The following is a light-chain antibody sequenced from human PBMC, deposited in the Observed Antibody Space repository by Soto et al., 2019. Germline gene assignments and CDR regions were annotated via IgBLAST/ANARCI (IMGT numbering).Light chain of an antibody. CDR3: QQDNIYPLT. CDR2: AAS. CDR1: QSVSIH. V-gene: IGKV3D-15*01. J-gene: IGKJ4*01. Sequence: IEMPQSPTTLTLSPVERSTPSYRASQSVSIHLAWYQQKPGQAPRLLIYAASNRAAGIPARFSGSGSGTDFTLTISSLQPEDFAAYYCQQDNIYPLTFGGGTKVDIK.